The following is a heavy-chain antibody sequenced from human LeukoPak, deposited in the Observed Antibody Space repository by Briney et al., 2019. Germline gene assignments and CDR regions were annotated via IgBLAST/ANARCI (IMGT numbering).Heavy chain of an antibody. J-gene: IGHJ5*02. CDR2: IYYSGST. Sequence: SETLSLTCTVSGGSISSYYWTWIRQPPGKGLEWIGYIYYSGSTNYNPSLKSRVTISVDTSKNQLYMKLRSVTAADTDVYYCAAVTMIVEGRAWFDPWGQGTLVTVSS. CDR1: GGSISSYY. V-gene: IGHV4-59*01. D-gene: IGHD3-22*01. CDR3: AAVTMIVEGRAWFDP.